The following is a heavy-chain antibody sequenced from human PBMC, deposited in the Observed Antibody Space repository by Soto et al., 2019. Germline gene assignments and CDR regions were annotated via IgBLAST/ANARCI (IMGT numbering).Heavy chain of an antibody. V-gene: IGHV4-61*01. J-gene: IGHJ4*02. CDR3: ARGSGLGREGYSYGL. CDR2: IYYSGST. Sequence: SETLSLTCTVSGGSVSSGSYYWSWIRQPPGKGLEWIGYIYYSGSTKYNPSLKSRVTISVDTSKTQFSLKVSSVTAADTAVYYCARGSGLGREGYSYGLWGQGTLVTVSS. D-gene: IGHD5-18*01. CDR1: GGSVSSGSYY.